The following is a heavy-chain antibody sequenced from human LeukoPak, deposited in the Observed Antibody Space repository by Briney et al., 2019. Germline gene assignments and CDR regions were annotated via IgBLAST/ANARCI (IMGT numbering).Heavy chain of an antibody. CDR2: IYTSGST. D-gene: IGHD4-23*01. J-gene: IGHJ3*02. Sequence: PSQTLSLTCTVSGGSISSGSYYWSWIRQPAGKGLEWIGRIYTSGSTNYNPSLKSRVTISVDTSKNQFSLKLSSVTAADTAVYYCARVGGGNSRATDAFDIWGQGTMVTVSS. CDR1: GGSISSGSYY. CDR3: ARVGGGNSRATDAFDI. V-gene: IGHV4-61*02.